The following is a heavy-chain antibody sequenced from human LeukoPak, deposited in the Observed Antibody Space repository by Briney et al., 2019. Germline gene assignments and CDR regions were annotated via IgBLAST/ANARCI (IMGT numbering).Heavy chain of an antibody. Sequence: ASVKVSCKASGYTFVSYYIHWVRQAPGQGLEWMGIINPSGGSATYAQKSQGRVTMTRDTSTSTVYMELTSLRSEDTAMYYCARGLGSGNYYGYWGQGTLVTVSS. CDR2: INPSGGSA. CDR1: GYTFVSYY. CDR3: ARGLGSGNYYGY. J-gene: IGHJ4*02. V-gene: IGHV1-46*01. D-gene: IGHD1-26*01.